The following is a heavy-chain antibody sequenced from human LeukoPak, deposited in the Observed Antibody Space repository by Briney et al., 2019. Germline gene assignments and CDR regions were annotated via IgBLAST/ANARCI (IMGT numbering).Heavy chain of an antibody. CDR3: ARGGYYDFWSGYSSNWFDP. J-gene: IGHJ5*02. Sequence: GASVKVSCKASGYTFTSYDINWVRQATGQGLEWMGWMNPNRGNKGYAQTFQGRVTITRNTSISTAYMELSSLRSEDTAVYYCARGGYYDFWSGYSSNWFDPWGQGTVVTVSS. CDR1: GYTFTSYD. V-gene: IGHV1-8*03. D-gene: IGHD3-3*01. CDR2: MNPNRGNK.